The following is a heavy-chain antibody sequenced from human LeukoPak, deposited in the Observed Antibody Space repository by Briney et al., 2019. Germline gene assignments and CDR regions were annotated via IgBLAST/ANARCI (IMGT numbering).Heavy chain of an antibody. V-gene: IGHV1-24*01. J-gene: IGHJ4*02. CDR1: GYTLTELS. CDR3: ASGGYSSSWGIDY. CDR2: FDPEDGET. Sequence: AASVKVSCRVSGYTLTELSMHWVRQAPGKGLEWMGGFDPEDGETIYAQKFQGRVTMTEDTSTDTAYMELSSLRSEDTAVYYCASGGYSSSWGIDYWGQGTLVTVSS. D-gene: IGHD6-13*01.